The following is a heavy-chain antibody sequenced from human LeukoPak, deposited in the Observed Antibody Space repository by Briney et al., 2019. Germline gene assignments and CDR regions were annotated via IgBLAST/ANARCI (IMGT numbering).Heavy chain of an antibody. CDR1: GFTFSNYA. V-gene: IGHV3-30*01. Sequence: GRSLRLSCAASGFTFSNYAIHWVRQAPGKGLEWVAFISCDGINQYYGDSVKGRFSISRDNSKNTLSLQMNSLRAEDTAVYYCARGRHSGYDYILDYWGQGTLVTVSS. CDR2: ISCDGINQ. J-gene: IGHJ4*02. D-gene: IGHD5-12*01. CDR3: ARGRHSGYDYILDY.